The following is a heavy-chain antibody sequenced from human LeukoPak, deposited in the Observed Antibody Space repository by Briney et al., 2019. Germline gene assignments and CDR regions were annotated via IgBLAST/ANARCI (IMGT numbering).Heavy chain of an antibody. CDR2: IKSKTDGGAT. Sequence: GGSLRLSCAASGFTFSNAWMSWVRQAPGKGLEWVGRIKSKTDGGATDYAAPVKGRFTISRDDSKNTLYLQMNSLKTEDTAVYYCTTVEYGSGSYYFDYWGQEPWSPSPQ. J-gene: IGHJ4*01. CDR3: TTVEYGSGSYYFDY. CDR1: GFTFSNAW. V-gene: IGHV3-15*01. D-gene: IGHD3-10*01.